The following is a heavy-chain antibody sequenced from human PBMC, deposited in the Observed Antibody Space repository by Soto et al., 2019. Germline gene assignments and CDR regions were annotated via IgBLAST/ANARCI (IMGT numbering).Heavy chain of an antibody. V-gene: IGHV3-11*06. CDR1: GFIFSDYY. D-gene: IGHD6-13*01. Sequence: QVQLVESGGGLVKPGGSLRLSCAASGFIFSDYYMSWIRQAPGKGLEWVSYISSSSSYTNYADSVKGRFTISRDNAKNSLYLQMNSLRAEDTAVYYCARDLDSSSWYGYYYYGMDVWGQGTTVTVSS. J-gene: IGHJ6*02. CDR3: ARDLDSSSWYGYYYYGMDV. CDR2: ISSSSSYT.